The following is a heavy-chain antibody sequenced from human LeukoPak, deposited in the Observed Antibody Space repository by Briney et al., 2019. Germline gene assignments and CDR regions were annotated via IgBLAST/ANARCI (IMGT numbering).Heavy chain of an antibody. Sequence: ALVKVSCTASGYTFTGYYMHRVRQAPGQGLEWMGWINPNSGGTNYAQKFQGWVTMTRDTSISTAYMELSRLRSDDTAVYYCARETKGRRDNWFDPWGQGTLVTVSS. CDR1: GYTFTGYY. V-gene: IGHV1-2*04. CDR3: ARETKGRRDNWFDP. J-gene: IGHJ5*02. CDR2: INPNSGGT.